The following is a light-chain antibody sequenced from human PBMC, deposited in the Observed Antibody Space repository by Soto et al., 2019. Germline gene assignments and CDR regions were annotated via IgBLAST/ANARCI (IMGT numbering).Light chain of an antibody. Sequence: DIQMTQSPSSLSASVGDRVTITCQASQDISNYLNWYQQKPGKAPKLLIYDASNLETGVPSRFSGSGSGTDFTFTISSLQPEDIAADYCHQYDNLPFAFGPGTKVDIK. V-gene: IGKV1-33*01. CDR1: QDISNY. CDR2: DAS. J-gene: IGKJ3*01. CDR3: HQYDNLPFA.